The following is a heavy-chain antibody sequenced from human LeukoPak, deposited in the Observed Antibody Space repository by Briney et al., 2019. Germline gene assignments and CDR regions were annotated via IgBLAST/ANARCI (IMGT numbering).Heavy chain of an antibody. CDR1: GGSISSSSYY. CDR3: ARVPFD. V-gene: IGHV4-39*07. Sequence: SETLSLTCTVSGGSISSSSYYWGWIRQPPGKGLEWIGSINYSGTTYYNPSLNSRVTISVDTSKNQFSLKVSSATAADTAVYYCARVPFDWGQGTMVTVSS. CDR2: INYSGTT. D-gene: IGHD2/OR15-2a*01. J-gene: IGHJ3*01.